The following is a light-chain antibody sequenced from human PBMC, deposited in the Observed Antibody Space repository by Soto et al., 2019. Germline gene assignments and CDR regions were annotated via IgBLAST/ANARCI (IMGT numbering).Light chain of an antibody. CDR2: EVS. CDR1: SGDVGGYNY. CDR3: SSYTSSSTHWV. V-gene: IGLV2-14*01. J-gene: IGLJ3*02. Sequence: QSALTQPASVSGSPGQSITISCTGTSGDVGGYNYVSWDQQHPGKAPKLMIYEVSNRPSGVSNRFSGSNSVHTASLNNTGHQAEDEDDCDCSSYTSSSTHWVFGGGTKLTVL.